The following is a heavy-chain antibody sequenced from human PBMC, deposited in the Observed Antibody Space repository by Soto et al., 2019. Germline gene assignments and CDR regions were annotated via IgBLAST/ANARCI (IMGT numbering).Heavy chain of an antibody. CDR1: GYNFATYW. D-gene: IGHD6-13*01. CDR3: ARMVAAAGPFDY. Sequence: PGESLKISCQASGYNFATYWIAWVRQMPGKGLEYLGIIYPGNSDARYSPSFQGQVTFSADKSISTAYLQWSSLKASDTAMYYCARMVAAAGPFDYWGQGTLVTVSS. V-gene: IGHV5-51*01. J-gene: IGHJ4*02. CDR2: IYPGNSDA.